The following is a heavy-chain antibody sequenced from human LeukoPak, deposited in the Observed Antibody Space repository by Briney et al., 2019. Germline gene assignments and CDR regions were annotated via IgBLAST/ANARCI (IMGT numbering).Heavy chain of an antibody. Sequence: GASVKVSCKASGGTFSSYAISWVRQAPGQGLEWMGGIIPIFGTANYAQKFQGRVTITADESTSTAYMELSSLRSEDTAVYYCANFNATEIVVPAAIRFINAFDIWGQGTMVTVSS. CDR3: ANFNATEIVVPAAIRFINAFDI. D-gene: IGHD2-2*02. V-gene: IGHV1-69*13. CDR2: IIPIFGTA. J-gene: IGHJ3*02. CDR1: GGTFSSYA.